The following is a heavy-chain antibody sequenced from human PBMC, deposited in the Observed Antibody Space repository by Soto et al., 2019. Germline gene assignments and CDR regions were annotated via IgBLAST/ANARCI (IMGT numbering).Heavy chain of an antibody. CDR3: ATHTFSDFYSGDYVDS. CDR2: IYHTGSA. Sequence: QVQLQESGPGLVKPSQTLSLTCAVSGGSISSADYYWTWFRQPPGKGLEWVGYIYHTGSAYYNPSLKSRLTISIDTSRDQFSLHLSSVTAADTAVYYCATHTFSDFYSGDYVDSWGQGTLITVSS. V-gene: IGHV4-30-4*01. J-gene: IGHJ4*02. CDR1: GGSISSADYY. D-gene: IGHD3-3*01.